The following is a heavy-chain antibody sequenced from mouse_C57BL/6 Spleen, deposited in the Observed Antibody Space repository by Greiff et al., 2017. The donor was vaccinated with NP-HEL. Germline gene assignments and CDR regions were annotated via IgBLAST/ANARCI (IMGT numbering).Heavy chain of an antibody. CDR2: ISSGSSTI. J-gene: IGHJ1*03. CDR1: GFTFSDYG. D-gene: IGHD1-1*01. V-gene: IGHV5-17*01. CDR3: ARRATVVAWYFDV. Sequence: EVKLQESGGGLVKPGGSLKLSCAASGFTFSDYGMHWVRQAPEKGLEWVAYISSGSSTIYYADTVKGRFTISRDNAKNTLFLQMTSLRSEDTAMYYCARRATVVAWYFDVWGTGTTVTVSS.